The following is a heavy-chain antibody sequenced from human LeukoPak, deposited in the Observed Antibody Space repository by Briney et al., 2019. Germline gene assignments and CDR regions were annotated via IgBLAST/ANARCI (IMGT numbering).Heavy chain of an antibody. V-gene: IGHV4-38-2*02. J-gene: IGHJ5*02. Sequence: SETLSLTCTVSGYSISSGYYWGWIRQPPGKGLEWIGSIYHSGSTYYNPSLKSRVTISVDTSKNQFSLKLSSVTAADTAVYYCARLAYGSGSSWGQGTLVTVSS. CDR2: IYHSGST. CDR1: GYSISSGYY. CDR3: ARLAYGSGSS. D-gene: IGHD3-10*01.